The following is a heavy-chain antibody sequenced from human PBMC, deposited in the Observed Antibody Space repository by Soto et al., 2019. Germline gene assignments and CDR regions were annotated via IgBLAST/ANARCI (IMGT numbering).Heavy chain of an antibody. D-gene: IGHD6-13*01. J-gene: IGHJ6*03. CDR2: INHSGST. CDR3: ARGCRPEQKQLVSPRGYYYYMDV. CDR1: GGSFSGYY. V-gene: IGHV4-34*01. Sequence: SETLSLTCAVYGGSFSGYYWSWIRQPPGKGLEWIGEINHSGSTNYNPSLKSRVTISVDTSKNQFSLKLSSVTAADTAVYYCARGCRPEQKQLVSPRGYYYYMDVWGKGTTVTVSS.